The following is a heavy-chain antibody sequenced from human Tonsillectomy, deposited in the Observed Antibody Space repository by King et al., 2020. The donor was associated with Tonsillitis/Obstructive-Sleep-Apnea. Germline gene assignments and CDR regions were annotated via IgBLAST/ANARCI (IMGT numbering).Heavy chain of an antibody. J-gene: IGHJ3*02. V-gene: IGHV4-61*01. D-gene: IGHD2-2*02. CDR2: IDYSGST. CDR3: ARDLGCSSTSCYTGGLDAFDI. CDR1: GGSVSSGSYY. Sequence: VQLQESGPGLVKPSETLSLTCTVSGGSVSSGSYYWSWIRQPPGKGLEWIGDIDYSGSTNYNPSLKSRVTISVDTSKNQFSLKMSSVTAADTAVYYCARDLGCSSTSCYTGGLDAFDIWGQGTMVTVSS.